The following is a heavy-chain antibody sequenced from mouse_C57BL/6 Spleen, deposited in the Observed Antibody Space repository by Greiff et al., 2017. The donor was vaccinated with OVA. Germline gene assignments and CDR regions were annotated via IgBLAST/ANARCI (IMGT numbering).Heavy chain of an antibody. D-gene: IGHD2-4*01. CDR2: IYPGDGDT. CDR3: AGNFPIYYDYEGFAY. V-gene: IGHV1-82*01. CDR1: GYAFSSSW. J-gene: IGHJ3*01. Sequence: QVQLQQSGPELVKPGASVKISCKASGYAFSSSWMNWVKQRPGKGLEWIGRIYPGDGDTNYNGKFKGKATLTADKSSSTAYMQLSSLTSEDSAVYFGAGNFPIYYDYEGFAYWGQGTLVTVSA.